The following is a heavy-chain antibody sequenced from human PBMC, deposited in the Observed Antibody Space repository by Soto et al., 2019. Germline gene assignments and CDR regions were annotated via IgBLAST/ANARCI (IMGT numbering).Heavy chain of an antibody. Sequence: GGSLRLACAASGFTVSSNYMSWVRQAPGKGLEWVSVIYSGGSTYYADSVKGRFTISRDNSKNTLYLQMNSLRAEDTAVYYCARAGIAARVHAFDIWGQGTMVTGSS. D-gene: IGHD6-6*01. J-gene: IGHJ3*02. V-gene: IGHV3-53*01. CDR2: IYSGGST. CDR1: GFTVSSNY. CDR3: ARAGIAARVHAFDI.